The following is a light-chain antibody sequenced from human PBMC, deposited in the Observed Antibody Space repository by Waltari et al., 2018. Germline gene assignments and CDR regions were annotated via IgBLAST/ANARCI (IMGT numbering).Light chain of an antibody. CDR1: SSNIGNTV. V-gene: IGLV1-44*01. J-gene: IGLJ1*01. CDR3: AAWDDSLIGYV. CDR2: SDN. Sequence: QSVLTQPPSASGTPGQRVPISCSGRSSNIGNTVVNWYQQLPGTAPKPLIYSDNQRPSGVPDRFSGSRSGTSASLAISGLQSEDEADYYCAAWDDSLIGYVFGTGTQVTVL.